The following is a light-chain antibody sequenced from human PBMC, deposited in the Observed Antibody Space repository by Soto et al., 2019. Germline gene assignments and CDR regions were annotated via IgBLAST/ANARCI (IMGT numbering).Light chain of an antibody. CDR1: SSNIGAGYD. V-gene: IGLV1-40*01. Sequence: QSVLTQPPSVSGAPGQRITISCTGTSSNIGAGYDVHWYQQLPGTAPKVLIYANRNRPAGVPDRFSASKSGTSGSLAITGLQAEDEADYYCQSYDSSLSGYVFGSGTKLTVL. CDR2: ANR. CDR3: QSYDSSLSGYV. J-gene: IGLJ1*01.